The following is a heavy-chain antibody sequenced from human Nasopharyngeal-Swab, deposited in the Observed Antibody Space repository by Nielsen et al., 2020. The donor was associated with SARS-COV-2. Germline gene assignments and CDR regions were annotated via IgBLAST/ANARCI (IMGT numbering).Heavy chain of an antibody. Sequence: GRQAPGKGLEGVAVISYDGSNKYYADSVKGRFTISRDNSKNTLYLQMNSLRAEDTAVYYCARDGFQLWFGELGSGDAFDIWGQGTMVTVSS. CDR2: ISYDGSNK. CDR3: ARDGFQLWFGELGSGDAFDI. V-gene: IGHV3-30-3*01. J-gene: IGHJ3*02. D-gene: IGHD3-10*01.